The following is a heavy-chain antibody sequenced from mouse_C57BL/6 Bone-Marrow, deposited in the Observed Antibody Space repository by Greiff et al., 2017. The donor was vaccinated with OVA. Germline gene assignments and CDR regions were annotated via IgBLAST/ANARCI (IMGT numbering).Heavy chain of an antibody. CDR1: GYTFTSYW. CDR3: ARSELLPY. V-gene: IGHV1-61*01. Sequence: VQLQQPGAELVRPGSSVKLSCKASGYTFTSYWMDWVKQRPGQGLEWIGNIYPSDSETHYNQKFKDKATLTVDKSSSTAYMQLSSLTSEDSAVYYCARSELLPYWGQGTLVTVSA. J-gene: IGHJ3*01. D-gene: IGHD2-12*01. CDR2: IYPSDSET.